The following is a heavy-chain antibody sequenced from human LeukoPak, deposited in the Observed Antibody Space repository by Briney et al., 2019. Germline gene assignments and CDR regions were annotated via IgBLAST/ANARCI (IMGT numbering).Heavy chain of an antibody. CDR3: ARDHPAVTTHYFDY. Sequence: GGSLRLSCAASGFTFSGSAMHWVRQASGKGLEWVGRIRSKANSYATAYAASVKGRFTISRDDSKNTAYLQMNSLKTEDTAVYYCARDHPAVTTHYFDYWGQGTLVTVSS. J-gene: IGHJ4*02. CDR2: IRSKANSYAT. V-gene: IGHV3-73*01. CDR1: GFTFSGSA. D-gene: IGHD4-17*01.